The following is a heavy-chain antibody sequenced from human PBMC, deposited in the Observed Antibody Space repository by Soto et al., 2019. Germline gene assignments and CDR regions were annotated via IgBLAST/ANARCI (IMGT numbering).Heavy chain of an antibody. V-gene: IGHV1-2*04. J-gene: IGHJ6*03. CDR3: ATVYDGFYMDV. D-gene: IGHD5-12*01. Sequence: GASVKVSCKASGYTFTGYYMHWVRQAPGQGLEWMGWINPNSGDTNYAQKIQGWVTMTRDTSISTAYKELSRLRSEDTAVYYCATVYDGFYMDVWGKGTTVIVSS. CDR1: GYTFTGYY. CDR2: INPNSGDT.